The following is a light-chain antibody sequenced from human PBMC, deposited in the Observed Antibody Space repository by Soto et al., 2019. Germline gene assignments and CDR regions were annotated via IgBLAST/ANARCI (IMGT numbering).Light chain of an antibody. J-gene: IGKJ2*01. Sequence: DIRMTQSPSSLSASVGDRVTITCRASQSISSYLNWYQQKPGKAPKLLIYAASSLQSGVPSTFSGSGSGTDSTLAISSLQPEDLATYYCQHSYSTPYTFGRGTKLEIK. V-gene: IGKV1-39*01. CDR3: QHSYSTPYT. CDR2: AAS. CDR1: QSISSY.